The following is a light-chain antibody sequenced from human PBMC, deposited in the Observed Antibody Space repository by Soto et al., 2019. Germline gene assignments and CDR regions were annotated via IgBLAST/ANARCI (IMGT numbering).Light chain of an antibody. CDR1: HSISSW. V-gene: IGKV1-5*01. J-gene: IGKJ1*01. CDR3: QKYSSYWT. CDR2: GAS. Sequence: IQMTQSPPTLSASVGDRVTITCRASHSISSWLAWYQQKPGKAPKLLIYGASSLKSGVPSRFSGSGSGTEFTLTISRLQPDDFATYWCQKYSSYWTFGQGPKVDIK.